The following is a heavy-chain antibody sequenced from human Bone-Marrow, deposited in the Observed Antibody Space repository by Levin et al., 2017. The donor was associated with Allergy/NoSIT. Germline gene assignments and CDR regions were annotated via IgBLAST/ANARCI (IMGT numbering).Heavy chain of an antibody. Sequence: PGGSLRLSCAASGFTLSNAWMSWVRQAPGKGLEWVGRMKSKTDGGTTDYAAPVKGRFTISRDDSKNMLYLQMNSLTTEDTAVYYCTTLDGYSGYAGNWGQGTLVTVSS. CDR2: MKSKTDGGTT. CDR1: GFTLSNAW. D-gene: IGHD5-12*01. V-gene: IGHV3-15*01. J-gene: IGHJ4*02. CDR3: TTLDGYSGYAGN.